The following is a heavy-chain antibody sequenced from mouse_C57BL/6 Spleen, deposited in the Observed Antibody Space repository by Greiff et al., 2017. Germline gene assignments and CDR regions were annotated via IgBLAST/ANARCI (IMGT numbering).Heavy chain of an antibody. CDR3: ARHGITTVEGKYAMDY. V-gene: IGHV1-62-2*01. J-gene: IGHJ4*01. CDR1: GYTFTEYT. Sequence: QVQLKESGAELVKPGASVKLSCKASGYTFTEYTIHWVKQRSGQGLEWIGWFYPGSGSIKYNEKFKDKATLTADKSSSTVYMALSRLTSEDSAVYVCARHGITTVEGKYAMDYWGQGTSVTVSS. D-gene: IGHD1-1*01. CDR2: FYPGSGSI.